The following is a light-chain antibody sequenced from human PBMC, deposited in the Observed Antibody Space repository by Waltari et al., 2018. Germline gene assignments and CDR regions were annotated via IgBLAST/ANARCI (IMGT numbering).Light chain of an antibody. J-gene: IGLJ3*02. V-gene: IGLV7-46*01. CDR2: DTS. CDR3: LLSYSGARV. CDR1: TRAVTSGHY. Sequence: QAVVTQEPSLTVSPGGTVTLTCGSSTRAVTSGHYPYWFQQQPGPAPRTLIYDTSNKQSWTPARFAGSLLGGKAALTLAGAQPEDEAEYYCLLSYSGARVFGGGTKLTVL.